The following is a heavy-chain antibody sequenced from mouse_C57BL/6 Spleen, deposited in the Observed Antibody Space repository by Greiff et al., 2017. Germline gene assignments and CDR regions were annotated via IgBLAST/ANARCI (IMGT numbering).Heavy chain of an antibody. Sequence: QFQLQQPGAELVKPGASVKLSCKASGYTFTSYWMHWVKQRPGRGLEWIGRIDPNSGGTTYNAKFKSKATLTVDKPSSTAYLQLSSLTSEDSAVYYCAATVVARCYAMDYWGQGTSVTVSS. CDR1: GYTFTSYW. CDR2: IDPNSGGT. J-gene: IGHJ4*01. CDR3: AATVVARCYAMDY. D-gene: IGHD1-1*01. V-gene: IGHV1-72*01.